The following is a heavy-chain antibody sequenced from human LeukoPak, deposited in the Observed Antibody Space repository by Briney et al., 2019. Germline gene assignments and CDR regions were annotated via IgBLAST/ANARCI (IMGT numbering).Heavy chain of an antibody. V-gene: IGHV3-7*01. CDR2: IKQDGSEK. Sequence: GGSLRLSCAASGFTFSNYWMSWVRQAPGKGLEWVANIKQDGSEKYYVDSVKGRFTISRDNAKSSLYLQMNSLRAEDTAVYYCAREGATDWYFHLWGRGTLVTVSS. J-gene: IGHJ2*01. CDR3: AREGATDWYFHL. D-gene: IGHD5-12*01. CDR1: GFTFSNYW.